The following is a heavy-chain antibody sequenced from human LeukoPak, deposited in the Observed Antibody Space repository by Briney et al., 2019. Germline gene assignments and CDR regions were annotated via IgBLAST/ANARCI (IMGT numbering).Heavy chain of an antibody. J-gene: IGHJ5*02. V-gene: IGHV3-53*01. CDR1: GFTVSSNY. CDR3: ARAPPIAAAGTSSWFDP. CDR2: IYSGGST. D-gene: IGHD6-13*01. Sequence: GGSLRLSCAASGFTVSSNYMSWVRQAPGKGLEWVSVIYSGGSTYYADSVKGRFTISRDNSKNTLYLQMNSLRAEDTAVYYCARAPPIAAAGTSSWFDPWGQGTLVTVSS.